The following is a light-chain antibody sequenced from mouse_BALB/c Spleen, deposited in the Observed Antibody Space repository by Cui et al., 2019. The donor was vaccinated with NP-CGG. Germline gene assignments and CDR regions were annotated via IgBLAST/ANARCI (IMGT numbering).Light chain of an antibody. CDR1: TGAVTTSNY. V-gene: IGLV1*01. Sequence: FVTHESALTTSPGETVTLTCRSSTGAVTTSNYANWVQEKPDHLFTGLIGGTNNRAPGVPARFSGSLIGDKAALTITGAQTEDEAIYFCALWYSNHWVFGGGTKLTVL. J-gene: IGLJ1*01. CDR3: ALWYSNHWV. CDR2: GTN.